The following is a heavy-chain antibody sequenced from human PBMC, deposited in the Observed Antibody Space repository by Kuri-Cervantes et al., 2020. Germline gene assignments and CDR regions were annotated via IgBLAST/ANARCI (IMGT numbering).Heavy chain of an antibody. CDR3: ARMFPTAFCGGDCYFDF. Sequence: GGSLRLSCAASGFTVSSNYMSWVRQAPGKGLEWVSVIYSGGSTYYADSVKGRFTISRDNSKNTLYLQMNSLRAEDTAVYYCARMFPTAFCGGDCYFDFWGQGTLVTVSS. J-gene: IGHJ4*02. CDR2: IYSGGST. D-gene: IGHD2-21*02. CDR1: GFTVSSNY. V-gene: IGHV3-53*05.